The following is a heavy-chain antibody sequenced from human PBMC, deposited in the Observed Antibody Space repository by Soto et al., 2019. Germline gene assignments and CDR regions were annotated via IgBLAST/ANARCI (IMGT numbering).Heavy chain of an antibody. CDR3: TGDGVQTTGFAYRYYGLDV. CDR2: IRSRVYGGTI. D-gene: IGHD4-4*01. CDR1: GFSFGDYA. V-gene: IGHV3-49*03. Sequence: PGGTLRLSCRGSGFSFGDYASNWFRQSPGKGLECVGFIRSRVYGGTIEYAASVEGRFSISRDDSKSIAYLQMNSLRTDDTAVYYCTGDGVQTTGFAYRYYGLDVWGPGTMVTVSS. J-gene: IGHJ6*02.